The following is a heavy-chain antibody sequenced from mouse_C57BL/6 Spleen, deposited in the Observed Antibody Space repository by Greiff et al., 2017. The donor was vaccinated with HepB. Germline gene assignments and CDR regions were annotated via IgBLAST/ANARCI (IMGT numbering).Heavy chain of an antibody. CDR1: GYTFTDYY. Sequence: EVQLHESGPELVKPGASVKISCKASGYTFTDYYMNWVKQSHGKSLEWIGDINPNNGGTSYNQKFKGKATLTVDKSSSTAYMELRSLTSEDSAVYYCARYGSYAMDYWGQGTSVTVSS. D-gene: IGHD1-1*01. J-gene: IGHJ4*01. CDR2: INPNNGGT. CDR3: ARYGSYAMDY. V-gene: IGHV1-26*01.